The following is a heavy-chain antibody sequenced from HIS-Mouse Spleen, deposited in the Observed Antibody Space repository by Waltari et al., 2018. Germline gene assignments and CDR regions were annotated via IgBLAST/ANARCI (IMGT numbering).Heavy chain of an antibody. CDR1: GGSISSSSYY. D-gene: IGHD3-3*01. CDR2: IYYTGST. V-gene: IGHV4-39*07. CDR3: ARSPYYDFWSCYSDNWFDP. Sequence: QLQLQESGPGLVKPSETLSLTCTVSGGSISSSSYYWGWIRQPPGKGLEWIGSIYYTGSTYYNPSLKRRVTISVDTSKNQFSLKLSSVTAADTAVYYCARSPYYDFWSCYSDNWFDPWGQGTLVTVSS. J-gene: IGHJ5*02.